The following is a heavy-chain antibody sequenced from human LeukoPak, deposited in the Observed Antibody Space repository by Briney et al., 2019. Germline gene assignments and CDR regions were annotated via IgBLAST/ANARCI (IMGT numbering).Heavy chain of an antibody. D-gene: IGHD5-18*01. CDR1: VGTFSSYA. Sequence: SVKVSCKASVGTFSSYAISWVRQAPGQGLEWMGGIIPIFGTANYAQKFQGRVTITADESTSTAYMELSSLRSEDTAVYYCASPAGYSYGLDYWGQGTLVTVSS. J-gene: IGHJ4*02. CDR3: ASPAGYSYGLDY. V-gene: IGHV1-69*13. CDR2: IIPIFGTA.